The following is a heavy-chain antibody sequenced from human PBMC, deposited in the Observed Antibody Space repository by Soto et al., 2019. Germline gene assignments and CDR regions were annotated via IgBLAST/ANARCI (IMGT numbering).Heavy chain of an antibody. D-gene: IGHD1-1*01. Sequence: PSETLSLTCAVSGGSINNNFWSWVRQPPGKGLEWIGEIYQTGSINYNPSLKSRVMMSVDTSKKQFSLKLRSVTAADTAVYYCVRDGTKTLRDWFDPWGQGISVTVSS. J-gene: IGHJ5*02. CDR3: VRDGTKTLRDWFDP. CDR2: IYQTGSI. V-gene: IGHV4-4*02. CDR1: GGSINNNFW.